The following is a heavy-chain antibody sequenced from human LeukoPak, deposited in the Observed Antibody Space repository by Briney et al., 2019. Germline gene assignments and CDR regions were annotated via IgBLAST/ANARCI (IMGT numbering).Heavy chain of an antibody. V-gene: IGHV1-69*13. J-gene: IGHJ4*02. D-gene: IGHD5-18*01. CDR1: GGTFSSYA. Sequence: SVKVSCKDSGGTFSSYAISWVRQAPGQGLEWMGGIIPIFGTANCAQKFQGRVTITADESTSTAYMELSSLRSEDTAVYYCARSASGYSYYDYWGQGTLVTVSS. CDR3: ARSASGYSYYDY. CDR2: IIPIFGTA.